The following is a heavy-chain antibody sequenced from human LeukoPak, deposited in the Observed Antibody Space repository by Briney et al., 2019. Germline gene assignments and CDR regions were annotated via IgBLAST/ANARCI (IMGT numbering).Heavy chain of an antibody. CDR2: IYYSGST. CDR3: ARDREMGVDV. J-gene: IGHJ6*04. Sequence: SETLSLTCTVSGGSISSSSYYWGWIRQPPGKGLEWIGSIYYSGSTNYNPSLKSRVTMSVDTSKNQFSLKLSSVTAADTAVYYCARDREMGVDVWGKGTTVTISS. D-gene: IGHD5-24*01. V-gene: IGHV4-39*07. CDR1: GGSISSSSYY.